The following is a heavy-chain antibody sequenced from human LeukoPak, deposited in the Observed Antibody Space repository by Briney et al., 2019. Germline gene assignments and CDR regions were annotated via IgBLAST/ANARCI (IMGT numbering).Heavy chain of an antibody. D-gene: IGHD5-12*01. CDR1: GFTFSSYS. J-gene: IGHJ5*02. V-gene: IGHV3-21*01. Sequence: PGGSLRPSCAASGFTFSSYSMNWVRQAPGKGLEWVSSISSSSSYIYYADSVKGRFTISRDNAKNSLYLQMNSLRAEDTAVYYCARWATGNWFDPWGQGTLVTVSS. CDR3: ARWATGNWFDP. CDR2: ISSSSSYI.